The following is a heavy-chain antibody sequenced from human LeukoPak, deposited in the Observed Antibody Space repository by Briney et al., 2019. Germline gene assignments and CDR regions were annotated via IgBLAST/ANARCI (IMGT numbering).Heavy chain of an antibody. V-gene: IGHV3-48*01. CDR3: ASHPRYCYDSSGDY. D-gene: IGHD3-22*01. CDR1: GFTFSSYS. CDR2: ISSSSSTI. J-gene: IGHJ4*02. Sequence: GGSLRLSCAASGFTFSSYSMNWVRQAPGKGLEWVSYISSSSSTIYYADSVKGRFTISRDNAKNSLYLQMNSLRAEDTAVYYCASHPRYCYDSSGDYWGQGTLVTVSS.